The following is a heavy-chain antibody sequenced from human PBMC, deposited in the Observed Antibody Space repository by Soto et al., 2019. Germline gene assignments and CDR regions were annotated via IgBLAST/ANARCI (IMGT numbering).Heavy chain of an antibody. D-gene: IGHD3-10*01. Sequence: GASVKVSCKASGYTFTSYGISWVRQAPGQGLEWMGWISAYNGNTNYAQKLQGRVTMTTDTSTSAAYMELRSLRSDDTAVYYCARDHQTYYGSGSYLPFDYWGQGTLVTVSS. CDR2: ISAYNGNT. CDR3: ARDHQTYYGSGSYLPFDY. J-gene: IGHJ4*02. CDR1: GYTFTSYG. V-gene: IGHV1-18*01.